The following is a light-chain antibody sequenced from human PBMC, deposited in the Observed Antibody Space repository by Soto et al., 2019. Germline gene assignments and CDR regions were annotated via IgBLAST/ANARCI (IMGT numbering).Light chain of an antibody. CDR1: QSISISY. J-gene: IGKJ4*01. CDR2: DAS. CDR3: QQYFNSPPT. V-gene: IGKV3-20*01. Sequence: DIVLTQSPGTLSLSPGERATLSCRASQSISISYLAWYQQKPGHAPRLLIYDASTRDTVIPDRFSGRGSETDFTLTISRLEPEDFAVFYCQQYFNSPPTFGAGTKVAIK.